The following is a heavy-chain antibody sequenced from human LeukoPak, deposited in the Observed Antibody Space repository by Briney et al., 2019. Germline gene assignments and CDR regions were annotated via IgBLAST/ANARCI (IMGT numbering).Heavy chain of an antibody. J-gene: IGHJ4*02. CDR3: AKGAPKSPYYYDTSVYSPPKY. D-gene: IGHD3-22*01. CDR1: GFTFKTYT. Sequence: GGSLRLSCTASGFTFKTYTMHWVRQAPGMGLEWVSSISSSSSYIFYADSVKGRFTISRDNSKNTPYLQMNSLTIEDTALYYCAKGAPKSPYYYDTSVYSPPKYWGQGTLVTVSS. CDR2: ISSSSSYI. V-gene: IGHV3-21*04.